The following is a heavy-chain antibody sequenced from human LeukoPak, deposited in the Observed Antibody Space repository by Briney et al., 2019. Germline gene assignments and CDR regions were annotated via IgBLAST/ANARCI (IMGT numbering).Heavy chain of an antibody. V-gene: IGHV4-39*01. J-gene: IGHJ4*02. CDR1: GGSINSNSYY. Sequence: SETLSLTCTVSGGSINSNSYYWGWIRQPPGKGLEWIASIFYSGSSYYNPSLKSRVTISVDTSKNQFSLKLSSVTAADTAVYYCERLRGYSYGHPDYWGQGTLVTVSS. CDR3: ERLRGYSYGHPDY. CDR2: IFYSGSS. D-gene: IGHD5-18*01.